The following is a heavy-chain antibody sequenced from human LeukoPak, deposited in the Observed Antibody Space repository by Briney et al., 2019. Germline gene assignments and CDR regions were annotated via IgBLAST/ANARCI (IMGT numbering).Heavy chain of an antibody. Sequence: PGGSLRLSCAASGFTFSSYGMLWVRQAPGKGLEWVAVIWYDGSNKYYADSVKGRFTISRDNSKNTLYLQMNSLRAEDTAVYYCARDRSKVVTIFGVVKEKKYYYGMDVWGQGTTVTVSS. J-gene: IGHJ6*02. CDR2: IWYDGSNK. D-gene: IGHD3-3*01. CDR1: GFTFSSYG. CDR3: ARDRSKVVTIFGVVKEKKYYYGMDV. V-gene: IGHV3-33*01.